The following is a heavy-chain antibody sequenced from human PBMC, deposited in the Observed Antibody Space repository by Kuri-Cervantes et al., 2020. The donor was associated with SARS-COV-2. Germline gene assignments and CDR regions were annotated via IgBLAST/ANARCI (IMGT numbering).Heavy chain of an antibody. V-gene: IGHV4-59*01. Sequence: SETLSLTCTVSGGSISTYYWTWIRQPPGKGLEWIGYGHYSGKTDYNPSLKSRVTISVDSSRNQVFLNMNSVTAADTAMYYCARGGFSGGYHDLDYWGQGILVTVSS. CDR2: GHYSGKT. D-gene: IGHD2-15*01. J-gene: IGHJ4*02. CDR3: ARGGFSGGYHDLDY. CDR1: GGSISTYY.